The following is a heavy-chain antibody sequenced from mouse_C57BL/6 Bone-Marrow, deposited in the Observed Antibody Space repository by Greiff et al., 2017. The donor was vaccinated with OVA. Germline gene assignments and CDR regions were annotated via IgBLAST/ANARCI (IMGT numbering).Heavy chain of an antibody. V-gene: IGHV1-53*01. Sequence: QVQLQQPGAELVKPGASVKLSCKASGYTFTSYWMHWVKQRPGRGLEWIGNINPSNGGTNYNEKFKSKATLTVDKSSSTAYMQLSSLTSEDSAVYYCARRRGRGGGFAYWGQGTLVTVSA. CDR3: ARRRGRGGGFAY. CDR1: GYTFTSYW. J-gene: IGHJ3*01. D-gene: IGHD3-3*01. CDR2: INPSNGGT.